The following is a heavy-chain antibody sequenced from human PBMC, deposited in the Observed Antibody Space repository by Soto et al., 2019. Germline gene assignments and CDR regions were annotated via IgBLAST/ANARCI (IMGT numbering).Heavy chain of an antibody. Sequence: SETLSLTCAVYGGSFSGYYWSWIRQPPGKGLEWIGEINHSGSTNYNPSLKSRVTISVDTSKNQFSLKLSSVTAADTAVYYCARGLHCSGGSCHYYFDYWGQGTLVTVSS. D-gene: IGHD2-15*01. CDR1: GGSFSGYY. CDR3: ARGLHCSGGSCHYYFDY. J-gene: IGHJ4*02. CDR2: INHSGST. V-gene: IGHV4-34*01.